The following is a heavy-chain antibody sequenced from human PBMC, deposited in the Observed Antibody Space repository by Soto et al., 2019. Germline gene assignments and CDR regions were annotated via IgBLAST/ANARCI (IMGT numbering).Heavy chain of an antibody. D-gene: IGHD6-13*01. V-gene: IGHV4-39*01. CDR3: ACSSWGDY. J-gene: IGHJ4*02. CDR1: GGSISGSSYF. CDR2: IYYSGST. Sequence: QLQLQESGPGLVKPSETLSLTCTVSGGSISGSSYFWGWIRQPPGKGPEWIGTIYYSGSTYYNPSLKSRVTISVDTSKNRFSLKLSSVTAADTAVYYCACSSWGDYWGQGTLVTVSS.